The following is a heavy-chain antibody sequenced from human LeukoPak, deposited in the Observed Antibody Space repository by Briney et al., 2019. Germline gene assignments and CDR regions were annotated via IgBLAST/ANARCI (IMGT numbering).Heavy chain of an antibody. CDR3: ARGASSAYYVDY. CDR1: GFTFDDYA. Sequence: PGRSLRLSCAASGFTFDDYAMHWVRQAPGKGLEWVSGISWNSGSIGYADSVKGRFSISRDNAKNTVDLQMNSLRAEDTAVYYCARGASSAYYVDYWGQGTPVTVSS. CDR2: ISWNSGSI. J-gene: IGHJ4*02. V-gene: IGHV3-9*01. D-gene: IGHD3-22*01.